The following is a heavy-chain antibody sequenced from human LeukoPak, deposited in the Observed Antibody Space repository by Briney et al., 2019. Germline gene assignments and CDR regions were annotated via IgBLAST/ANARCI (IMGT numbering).Heavy chain of an antibody. CDR2: IKEDGTET. D-gene: IGHD3-16*02. CDR1: GFMFSSNW. CDR3: ARGSVIPWD. Sequence: PGGSLRLSRAASGFMFSSNWMSWVRLAPGKGLEWVANIKEDGTETYYVDSVKGRFTISRDNAKNSLYLQMNSLRVEDTAVYYCARGSVIPWDWGQGTLVTVSS. V-gene: IGHV3-7*03. J-gene: IGHJ4*02.